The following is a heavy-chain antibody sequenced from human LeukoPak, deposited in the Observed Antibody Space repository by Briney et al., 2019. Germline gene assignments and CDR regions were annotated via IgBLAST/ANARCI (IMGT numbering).Heavy chain of an antibody. V-gene: IGHV3-74*01. CDR2: INSDESRT. CDR1: GFTFNSYW. D-gene: IGHD3-10*01. Sequence: GGSLRLSCAASGFTFNSYWMHWVRQAPGKGLVWVSRINSDESRTAYADSVKGRFSISRDNAKNTLYLQMNSLRAEDTAVYYCARGRGDWFDPWGQGTLVTVSS. CDR3: ARGRGDWFDP. J-gene: IGHJ5*02.